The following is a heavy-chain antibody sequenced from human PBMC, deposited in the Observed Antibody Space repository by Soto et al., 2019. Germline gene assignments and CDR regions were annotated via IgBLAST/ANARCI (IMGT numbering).Heavy chain of an antibody. CDR1: GGSVSSGSYY. CDR3: AREHRLEMATITGYYYGMDV. CDR2: IYYIVST. D-gene: IGHD5-12*01. J-gene: IGHJ6*02. V-gene: IGHV4-61*01. Sequence: SETLSLTGTVSGGSVSSGSYYWSWIRQPPGKGLEWIGYIYYIVSTNYNPSLKSRVTISVDTSKNQFSLKLSSVTAADTAVYYCAREHRLEMATITGYYYGMDVWGQGTTVTAP.